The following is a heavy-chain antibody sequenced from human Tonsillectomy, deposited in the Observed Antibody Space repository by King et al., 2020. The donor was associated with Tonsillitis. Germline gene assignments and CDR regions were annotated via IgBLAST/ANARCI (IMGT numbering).Heavy chain of an antibody. CDR2: ISYYGSNK. CDR3: ARGPGRPPLGYNYAFDY. J-gene: IGHJ4*02. D-gene: IGHD5-24*01. Sequence: VQLVESGGGVVQPGRSLRLSCAASGFTFSSYGMHWVRQAPGKGLEWVALISYYGSNKYYADSVKGRFTISRDNSKNTLYLQMNSLRAEDTAVYYCARGPGRPPLGYNYAFDYWGQGTLVTVSS. CDR1: GFTFSSYG. V-gene: IGHV3-33*05.